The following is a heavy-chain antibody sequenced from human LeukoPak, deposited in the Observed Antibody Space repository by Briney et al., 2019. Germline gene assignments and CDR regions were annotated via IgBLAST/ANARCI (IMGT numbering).Heavy chain of an antibody. Sequence: ASVKVSCKASGYTFTSCGISWVRQAPGQGLEWMGWISAYNGNTNYAQKLQGRVTMTTDTSTSTAYMELRSLRSDDTAVYYCARVVRYCSSTSCYGDNWFDPWGQGTLVTVSS. CDR3: ARVVRYCSSTSCYGDNWFDP. CDR1: GYTFTSCG. CDR2: ISAYNGNT. J-gene: IGHJ5*02. V-gene: IGHV1-18*01. D-gene: IGHD2-2*01.